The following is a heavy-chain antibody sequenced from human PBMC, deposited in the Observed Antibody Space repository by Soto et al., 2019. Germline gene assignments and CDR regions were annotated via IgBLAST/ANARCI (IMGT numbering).Heavy chain of an antibody. Sequence: PGGSLRLSCAASGFTFSNYAMSWVRQAPGKGLEWVSSISGSGGSTYYADSVKGRFTISRDSSKNTLYLQMNSLRAEDTAVYYCAKDGDVYLYYFDYWGQGTLVTVSS. CDR3: AKDGDVYLYYFDY. J-gene: IGHJ4*02. V-gene: IGHV3-23*01. CDR1: GFTFSNYA. D-gene: IGHD7-27*01. CDR2: ISGSGGST.